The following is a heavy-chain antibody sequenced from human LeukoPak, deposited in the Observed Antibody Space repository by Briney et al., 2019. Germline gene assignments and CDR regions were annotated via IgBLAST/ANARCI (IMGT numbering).Heavy chain of an antibody. J-gene: IGHJ5*02. CDR3: ARSYCSSTSCSVNNWFDP. CDR1: RYTFTGYY. CDR2: INPNSGGT. V-gene: IGHV1-2*02. D-gene: IGHD2-2*01. Sequence: GASVKVSCKASRYTFTGYYMHWVRQAPGQGLEWMGWINPNSGGTNYAQKFQGRVTMTRDTSISTAYMELSRLRSDDTAVYYCARSYCSSTSCSVNNWFDPWGQGTLVTVSS.